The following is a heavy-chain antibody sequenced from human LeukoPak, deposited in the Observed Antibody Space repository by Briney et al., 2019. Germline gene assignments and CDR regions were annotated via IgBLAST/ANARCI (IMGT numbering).Heavy chain of an antibody. CDR2: INTNTGNP. D-gene: IGHD3-3*01. CDR3: ARDRVVLRFLSGWFDP. J-gene: IGHJ5*02. CDR1: GYTFTSYA. V-gene: IGHV7-4-1*02. Sequence: ASVKVSCKASGYTFTSYAMNWVRQAPGQGLEWMGWINTNTGNPTYAQGFTGRFVFSLDTSVSTAYLQISSLKAEDTAVYYCARDRVVLRFLSGWFDPWGQGTLATVSS.